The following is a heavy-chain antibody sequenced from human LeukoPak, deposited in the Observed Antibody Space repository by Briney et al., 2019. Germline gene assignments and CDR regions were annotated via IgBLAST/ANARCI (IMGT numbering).Heavy chain of an antibody. Sequence: GAPLQISSKGSGSYFTSYWIGWGRRMPGKGLEWMGIINPGDSDTRYSPSFQGQVTISADKSISTAYLQWSSLKASDTAMYYCARLLSSATWGAFDIWGQGTVVTVSS. CDR2: INPGDSDT. J-gene: IGHJ3*02. V-gene: IGHV5-51*01. CDR1: GSYFTSYW. CDR3: ARLLSSATWGAFDI. D-gene: IGHD6-25*01.